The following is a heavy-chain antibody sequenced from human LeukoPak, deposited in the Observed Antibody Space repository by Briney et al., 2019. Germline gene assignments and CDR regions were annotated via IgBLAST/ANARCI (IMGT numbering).Heavy chain of an antibody. Sequence: SETLSLTCAVYGGSFSGYYWSWIRQPPGKGLEWIGEINHSGSTNYNPSLKSRVTISVDTSKNQFSLKLCSVAAADTAVYYCARGRGSSSKGLGGYWGQGTLVTVSS. D-gene: IGHD6-6*01. CDR2: INHSGST. CDR1: GGSFSGYY. V-gene: IGHV4-34*01. CDR3: ARGRGSSSKGLGGY. J-gene: IGHJ4*02.